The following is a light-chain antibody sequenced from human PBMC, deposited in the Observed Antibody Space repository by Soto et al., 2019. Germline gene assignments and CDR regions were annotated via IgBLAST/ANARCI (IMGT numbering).Light chain of an antibody. Sequence: QSVLTQPPSVSRAPGQRVTISCTGSSSNIGPGYDVHWYQHLPGTAPKLLIYSNTNRPSGVPDRFSGSRSGTSASLAITGLQAEDEADYYCQSYDSSLSGSVFGTGTKVTVL. CDR2: SNT. J-gene: IGLJ1*01. V-gene: IGLV1-40*01. CDR3: QSYDSSLSGSV. CDR1: SSNIGPGYD.